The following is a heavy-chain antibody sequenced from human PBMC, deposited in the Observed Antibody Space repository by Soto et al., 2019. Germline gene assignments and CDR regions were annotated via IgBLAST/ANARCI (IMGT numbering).Heavy chain of an antibody. Sequence: EVQLLESGGGLVQPGGSLRLSCAASGFTFSFYAMTWVRQAPGKGLEWVSIISGSGGSTLYADSVQGRFTSSRDNSKNTLYLQMNSLRAEDTALYYCSFGFWGQGTPVTVS. CDR1: GFTFSFYA. CDR3: SFGF. J-gene: IGHJ4*02. CDR2: ISGSGGST. V-gene: IGHV3-23*01.